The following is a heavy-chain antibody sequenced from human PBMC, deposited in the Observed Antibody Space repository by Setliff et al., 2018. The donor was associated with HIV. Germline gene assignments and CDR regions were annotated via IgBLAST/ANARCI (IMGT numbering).Heavy chain of an antibody. CDR2: IFYSGTT. Sequence: SETLSLTCTVSEGYITGYYWTWIRQPPGRGLEWIGYIFYSGTTKFNPSLKSRAAISVDSSNNQFSLKMTSVTAADTAVYFCARFNALLGSSPYYDYWGPGLLVTVSS. J-gene: IGHJ4*02. V-gene: IGHV4-59*01. CDR3: ARFNALLGSSPYYDY. CDR1: EGYITGYY. D-gene: IGHD3-22*01.